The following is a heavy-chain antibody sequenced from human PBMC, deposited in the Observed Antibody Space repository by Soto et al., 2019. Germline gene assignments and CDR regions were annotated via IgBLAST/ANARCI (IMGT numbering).Heavy chain of an antibody. D-gene: IGHD3-3*01. CDR1: GFSFSSYA. V-gene: IGHV3-23*01. CDR2: ISGSGSST. Sequence: GGSLRLSCAASGFSFSSYAMNWVRQAPGKGLEWVLGISGSGSSTYYADSVKGRFTISRDNSKNTLYVQMNSLRVEDTAVYYCAKGDDFWSGYIDYWGQGTLVTVS. J-gene: IGHJ4*02. CDR3: AKGDDFWSGYIDY.